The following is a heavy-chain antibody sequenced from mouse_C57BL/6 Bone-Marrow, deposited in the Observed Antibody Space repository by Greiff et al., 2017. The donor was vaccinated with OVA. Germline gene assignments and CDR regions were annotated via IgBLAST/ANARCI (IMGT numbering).Heavy chain of an antibody. D-gene: IGHD1-1*01. J-gene: IGHJ1*03. CDR2: IHPNSGST. CDR1: GYTFTSYW. Sequence: QVQLQQPGAELVKPGASVKLSCKASGYTFTSYWMHWVKQRPGQGLEWIGMIHPNSGSTNYNEKFKSKATLTVDKSSSTAYMQLSSLTSEDSAVYYCARSGYYYGSSYWWYFDVWGTGTTVTVSS. V-gene: IGHV1-64*01. CDR3: ARSGYYYGSSYWWYFDV.